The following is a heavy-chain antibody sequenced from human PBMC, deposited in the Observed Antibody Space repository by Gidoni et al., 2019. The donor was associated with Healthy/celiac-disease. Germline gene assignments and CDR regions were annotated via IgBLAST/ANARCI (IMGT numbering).Heavy chain of an antibody. D-gene: IGHD3-10*01. J-gene: IGHJ3*02. Sequence: QVQLQQWGAGLLKPSETLSLTCAVYGGSFSGYYWSWIRQPPGKGLEWIGEINHSGSTNYNPSLKSRVTISVDTSKNQFSLKLSSVTAADTAVYYCARVRSRVYGSGSYYIRPAFDIWGQGTMVTVSS. CDR3: ARVRSRVYGSGSYYIRPAFDI. V-gene: IGHV4-34*01. CDR1: GGSFSGYY. CDR2: INHSGST.